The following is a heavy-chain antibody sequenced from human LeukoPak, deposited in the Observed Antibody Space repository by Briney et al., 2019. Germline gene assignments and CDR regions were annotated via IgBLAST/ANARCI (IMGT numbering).Heavy chain of an antibody. V-gene: IGHV1-2*02. J-gene: IGHJ4*02. CDR1: GYTFTGYY. CDR3: ARAYSSGWMIDY. Sequence: ASVKVSCKASGYTFTGYYMHWVRQAPGQGLEWMGWINPNSGGINYAQKFQGRVTMTRDTSISTAYMELSRLRSDDTAVYYCARAYSSGWMIDYWGQGTLVTVSS. D-gene: IGHD6-19*01. CDR2: INPNSGGI.